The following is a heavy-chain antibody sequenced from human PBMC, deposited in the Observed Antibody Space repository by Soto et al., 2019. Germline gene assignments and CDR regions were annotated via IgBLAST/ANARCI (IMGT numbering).Heavy chain of an antibody. V-gene: IGHV1-8*01. D-gene: IGHD6-13*01. CDR3: ARERSAAGTGWFDP. CDR2: MNPNSGNT. J-gene: IGHJ5*02. CDR1: GYTFTSYD. Sequence: QVQLVQSGAEVKKPGASVKVSCKASGYTFTSYDINWVRQATGQGLEWMGWMNPNSGNTGYAQKFEGRVTMTRNTSISTAYMELSSLRSEDTAVYFCARERSAAGTGWFDPWGQGTLVTVSS.